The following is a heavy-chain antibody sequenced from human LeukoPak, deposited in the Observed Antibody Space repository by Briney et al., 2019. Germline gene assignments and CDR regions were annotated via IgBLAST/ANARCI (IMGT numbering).Heavy chain of an antibody. D-gene: IGHD2-15*01. J-gene: IGHJ1*01. V-gene: IGHV3-15*07. CDR2: IRSQTAGGTT. CDR3: ANGSAKYYEN. CDR1: GLTLSNVW. Sequence: GGSLRLSCAVSGLTLSNVWMNWVRQAPGKGLEWVGRIRSQTAGGTTDFAAPVKGRFSISRDDSKNSLYLQMNSLTSEDTAVYYCANGSAKYYENGGKGPRVTVPS.